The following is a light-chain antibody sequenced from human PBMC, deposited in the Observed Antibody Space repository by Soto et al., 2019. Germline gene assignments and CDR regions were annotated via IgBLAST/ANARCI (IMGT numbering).Light chain of an antibody. CDR3: QQYNNWHGT. V-gene: IGKV3-15*01. CDR2: GAS. J-gene: IGKJ1*01. CDR1: QRVSSN. Sequence: EIVMTQSPATLSVSPWERATLASRASQRVSSNLAWYQQKPGQAPRLLIYGASTRATGIPARFSGSGSGTEFTLTISSLQSEDVAVYYCQQYNNWHGTFGQGTKVDIK.